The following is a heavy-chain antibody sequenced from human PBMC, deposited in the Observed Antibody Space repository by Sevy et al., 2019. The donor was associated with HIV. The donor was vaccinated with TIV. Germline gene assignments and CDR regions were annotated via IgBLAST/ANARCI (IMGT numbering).Heavy chain of an antibody. Sequence: SETLSLTCSVSGGSGGSISDYYWSWIRQPPGKGLEWIGYINYSRSTKFNPSLKSRVTISVDTSKNQFSLKLTSVTAADTAVYYSARGGTSLFAPWGQGTLVTVSS. CDR2: INYSRST. CDR3: ARGGTSLFAP. D-gene: IGHD2-15*01. J-gene: IGHJ5*02. CDR1: GGSGGSISDYY. V-gene: IGHV4-59*01.